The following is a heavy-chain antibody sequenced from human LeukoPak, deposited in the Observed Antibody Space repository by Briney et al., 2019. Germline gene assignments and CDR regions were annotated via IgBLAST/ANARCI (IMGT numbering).Heavy chain of an antibody. Sequence: GGSLRLSCAASGFTFSSYAMSWVRQAPGKGLEWVSAISGSGGSTYYADSVKGRFTISRDNSKNTLYLQMNSLRAEDTAVYYCAKDYIGSGRPSYNWFDPWGQGTLVTVSS. CDR3: AKDYIGSGRPSYNWFDP. CDR2: ISGSGGST. CDR1: GFTFSSYA. D-gene: IGHD3-10*01. J-gene: IGHJ5*02. V-gene: IGHV3-23*01.